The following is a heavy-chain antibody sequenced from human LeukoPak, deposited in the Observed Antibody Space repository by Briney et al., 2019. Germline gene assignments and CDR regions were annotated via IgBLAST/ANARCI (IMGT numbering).Heavy chain of an antibody. CDR1: GVSISSSSYY. CDR3: ARDRPYSQWFDP. D-gene: IGHD2-15*01. J-gene: IGHJ5*02. Sequence: SGTLSLTCTVSGVSISSSSYYWGWLPPPPGQGLEWIGSIYYSGSTYYNPSHKRRVTISVDTSKKQFSLKMSSVTAADTAIYYCARDRPYSQWFDPWGQGTLVIVSS. CDR2: IYYSGST. V-gene: IGHV4-39*07.